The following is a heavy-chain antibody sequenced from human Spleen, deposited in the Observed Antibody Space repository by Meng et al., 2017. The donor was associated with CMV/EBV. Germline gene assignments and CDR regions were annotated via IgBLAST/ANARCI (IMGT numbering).Heavy chain of an antibody. J-gene: IGHJ4*02. CDR3: ARAHNSDILTGYYSVGRSFDY. V-gene: IGHV3-53*01. Sequence: WVCPAPVQRLEWVSVIFRGVSTSSASSVMGRFTISRPPSKNTLYLQMHSLRAEDTAVYYCARAHNSDILTGYYSVGRSFDYWGQGTLVTVSS. D-gene: IGHD3-9*01. CDR2: IFRGVST.